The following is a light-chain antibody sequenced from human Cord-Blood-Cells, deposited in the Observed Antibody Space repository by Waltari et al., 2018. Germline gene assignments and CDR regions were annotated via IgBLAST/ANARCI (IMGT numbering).Light chain of an antibody. CDR3: QQFNKYPLT. CDR2: DAS. J-gene: IGKJ4*01. V-gene: IGKV1D-13*01. Sequence: ACHLSQYPPSLSAGVGDRVNSTCRASQGISSALAWYQQKPGKAHKLLIYDASSLESGVPSRFSGSGSGTDFTLTISSLQPEDFATYYCQQFNKYPLTFGGGTKVEIK. CDR1: QGISSA.